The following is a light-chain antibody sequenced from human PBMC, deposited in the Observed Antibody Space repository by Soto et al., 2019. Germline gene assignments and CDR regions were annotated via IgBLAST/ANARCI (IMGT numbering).Light chain of an antibody. Sequence: QAVVTQPPSVSGAPGQRVTISCTGSSSNIGTGYDVHWYQQLPGTAPKLLIYGNSNRPSGVPDRFSGSKSGTSGSLAITGLQAEDEADYYCQSFDTSLSHVVFGGGTKVTVL. CDR2: GNS. V-gene: IGLV1-40*01. J-gene: IGLJ2*01. CDR1: SSNIGTGYD. CDR3: QSFDTSLSHVV.